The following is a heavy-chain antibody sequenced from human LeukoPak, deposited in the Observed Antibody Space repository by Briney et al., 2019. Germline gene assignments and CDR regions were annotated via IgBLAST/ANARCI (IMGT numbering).Heavy chain of an antibody. CDR2: ISGGSNT. CDR3: AKDGGLWVSAHWGDS. Sequence: GSLRLSCAASGFTFSSHVMNWVRQAPGKGLEWVSVISGGSNTYYADSVKGRFTISRDNPKNTLYLQMDSLRAEDTAVYYCAKDGGLWVSAHWGDSWGRGTLVTVSS. CDR1: GFTFSSHV. V-gene: IGHV3-23*01. D-gene: IGHD7-27*01. J-gene: IGHJ4*02.